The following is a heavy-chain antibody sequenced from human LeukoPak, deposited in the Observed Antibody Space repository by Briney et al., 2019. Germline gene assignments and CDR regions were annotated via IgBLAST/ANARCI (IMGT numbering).Heavy chain of an antibody. V-gene: IGHV3-20*04. CDR3: ARESVLRYFGYYYYMDV. Sequence: GGSLRLSCAASGFTFDDYGMSWVRQAPGEGLEWVSGINWNGGSTGYAGSVKGRFTISRDNAKNSLYLQMNSLRAEDTALYYCARESVLRYFGYYYYMDVWGKGTTVTVSS. D-gene: IGHD3-9*01. J-gene: IGHJ6*03. CDR2: INWNGGST. CDR1: GFTFDDYG.